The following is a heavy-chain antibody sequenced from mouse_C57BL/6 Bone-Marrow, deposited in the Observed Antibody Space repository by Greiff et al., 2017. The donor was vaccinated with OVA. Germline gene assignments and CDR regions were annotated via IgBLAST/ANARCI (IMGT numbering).Heavy chain of an antibody. CDR3: AKGEIYYGNYGYYFDY. CDR2: INPNNGGT. J-gene: IGHJ2*01. CDR1: GYTFTDYY. V-gene: IGHV1-26*01. D-gene: IGHD2-1*01. Sequence: VQLQQSGPELVKPGASVKISCKASGYTFTDYYMNWVKQSHGKSLEWIGDINPNNGGTSYNQKFKGKATLTVDKSSSTAYMELRSLTSEDSAVYYCAKGEIYYGNYGYYFDYWGQGTTLTVSS.